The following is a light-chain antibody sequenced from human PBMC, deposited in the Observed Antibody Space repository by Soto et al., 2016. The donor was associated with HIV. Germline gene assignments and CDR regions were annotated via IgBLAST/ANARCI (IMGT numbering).Light chain of an antibody. CDR2: TTS. Sequence: DIQMTQSPSSLSASVGDRVIITCRASQTIRKYLNWYQQKPGKAPVLLISTTSSLQSGVASRFSDSGSGAEFTLTISNLQPEDFATYYCQQSYTTPLTFGGGTKVEIK. J-gene: IGKJ4*01. CDR3: QQSYTTPLT. V-gene: IGKV1-39*01. CDR1: QTIRKY.